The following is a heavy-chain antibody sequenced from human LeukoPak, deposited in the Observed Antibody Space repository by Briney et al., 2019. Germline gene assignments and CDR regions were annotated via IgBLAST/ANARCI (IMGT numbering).Heavy chain of an antibody. J-gene: IGHJ4*02. CDR3: ARSEDYYDSSGYYDY. Sequence: SVKVSCKASGGTFSSYAISWVRQAPGQGLELMGRIIPILGIANYAQKFQGRVTITADKSTSTAYMELSSLRSEDTAVYYCARSEDYYDSSGYYDYWGQGTLVTVSS. CDR1: GGTFSSYA. CDR2: IIPILGIA. V-gene: IGHV1-69*04. D-gene: IGHD3-22*01.